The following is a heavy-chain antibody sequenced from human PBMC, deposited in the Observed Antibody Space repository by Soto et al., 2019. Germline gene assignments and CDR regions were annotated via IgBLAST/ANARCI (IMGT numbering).Heavy chain of an antibody. CDR2: ISYDGSNK. V-gene: IGHV3-30*18. D-gene: IGHD3-3*01. CDR1: GFTFSSYG. J-gene: IGHJ6*02. CDR3: AKDPTRLRFLEWLLYRDYYYGMDV. Sequence: SLRLSCAASGFTFSSYGMHWVRQAPGKGLEWVAVISYDGSNKYYADSVKGRFTISRDNSKNTLYLQMNSLRAEDTAVYYCAKDPTRLRFLEWLLYRDYYYGMDVWGQGTTVTVSS.